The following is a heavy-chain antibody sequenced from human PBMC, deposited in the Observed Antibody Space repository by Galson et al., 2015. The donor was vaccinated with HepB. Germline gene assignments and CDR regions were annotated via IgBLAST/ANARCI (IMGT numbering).Heavy chain of an antibody. CDR2: ISSSSSYI. Sequence: SLRLSCAASGFTFSSYSMNWVRQAPGKGLEWVSSISSSSSYIYYADSVKGRFTISRDNAKNSLYLQMNSLRAEDTAVYYCARGNNSSGYYARFGAFDIWGQGTMVTVSS. V-gene: IGHV3-21*01. J-gene: IGHJ3*02. D-gene: IGHD3-22*01. CDR3: ARGNNSSGYYARFGAFDI. CDR1: GFTFSSYS.